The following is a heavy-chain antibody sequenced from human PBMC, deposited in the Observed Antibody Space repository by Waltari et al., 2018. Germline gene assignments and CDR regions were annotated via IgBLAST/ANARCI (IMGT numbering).Heavy chain of an antibody. J-gene: IGHJ3*02. CDR2: ISDRGIHT. CDR3: AKDRPPVVAAPGDAFHI. Sequence: EVQLVESGGGLGQPGGSLRLFCSDSGFTFRRSDMSWVLQAPGKGLEWVSAISDRGIHTYYADSVKGRFTVSRDNSKNTLYLQMTSLRAGDSAIYYCAKDRPPVVAAPGDAFHIWVQGTLVTVSS. V-gene: IGHV3-23*04. CDR1: GFTFRRSD. D-gene: IGHD2-15*01.